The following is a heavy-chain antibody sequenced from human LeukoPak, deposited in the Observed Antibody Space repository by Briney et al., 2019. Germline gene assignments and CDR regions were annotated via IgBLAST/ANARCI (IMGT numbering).Heavy chain of an antibody. V-gene: IGHV3-30*02. CDR2: IRYDGSNK. CDR1: GFTFSSYG. CDR3: AKESYYDSSGYYSYFDY. Sequence: GGSLRLSCAASGFTFSSYGMHWVRQAPGKGLEWVAFIRYDGSNKYYADSVKGRFTISRDNSKNTLYLQMNSLRAEDTAVYYCAKESYYDSSGYYSYFDYWGQGTLVTISS. J-gene: IGHJ4*02. D-gene: IGHD3-22*01.